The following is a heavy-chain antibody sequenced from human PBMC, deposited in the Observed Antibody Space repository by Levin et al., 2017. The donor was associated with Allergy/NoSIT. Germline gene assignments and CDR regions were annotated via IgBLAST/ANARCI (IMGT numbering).Heavy chain of an antibody. V-gene: IGHV3-53*01. D-gene: IGHD6-13*01. CDR1: GFSVSTNY. Sequence: QSGGSLRLSCAASGFSVSTNYMSWVRQAPGKGLEWVSVIYSGDNTNYADSVKGRFTISRDISKNTLYLQMNSLRAEDTAFYYCARNGYTSSWYRHWGQGTLVTVSS. CDR3: ARNGYTSSWYRH. J-gene: IGHJ4*02. CDR2: IYSGDNT.